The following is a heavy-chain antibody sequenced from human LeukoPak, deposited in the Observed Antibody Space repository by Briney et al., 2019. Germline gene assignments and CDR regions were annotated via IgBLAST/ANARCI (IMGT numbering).Heavy chain of an antibody. Sequence: ASVKVSCKASGYTFTGYYMHWVRQAPGQGLEWMGRINPNSSGTNYAQKFQGRVTMTRDTSISTAYMELSRLRSDDTAVYYCARDQYCSGGSCYSVFFNYWGQGTLVTVSS. CDR3: ARDQYCSGGSCYSVFFNY. D-gene: IGHD2-15*01. J-gene: IGHJ4*02. CDR1: GYTFTGYY. V-gene: IGHV1-2*06. CDR2: INPNSSGT.